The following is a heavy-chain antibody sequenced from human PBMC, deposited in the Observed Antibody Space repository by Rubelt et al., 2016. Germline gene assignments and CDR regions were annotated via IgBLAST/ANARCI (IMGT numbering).Heavy chain of an antibody. CDR1: GFTVSGNY. J-gene: IGHJ4*02. CDR2: IFSGGET. D-gene: IGHD6-25*01. V-gene: IGHV3-66*01. CDR3: VRVRGYSSGWQEYYFDS. Sequence: VESGGDLVQPGGSLRLSCVVSGFTVSGNYLSWVRQAPGRGLEWVSIIFSGGETYYADSVKGRFTISRDNSQNTLHLQMNSLRGEDTAVYFCVRVRGYSSGWQEYYFDSWGQGTQVTVSS.